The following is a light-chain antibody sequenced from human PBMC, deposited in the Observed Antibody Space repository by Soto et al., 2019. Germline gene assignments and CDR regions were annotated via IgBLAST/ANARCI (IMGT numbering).Light chain of an antibody. V-gene: IGKV3-15*01. J-gene: IGKJ1*01. CDR3: QHYSSQT. Sequence: EIVMTQSPATLYVSPGERASLSCRASQSVGINLAWYQQKPGQAPRLLIYRASTRVTAFPARFSGSGSGTEFTLTISSLQAEDFAVYYCQHYSSQTFGQGTKVDIK. CDR1: QSVGIN. CDR2: RAS.